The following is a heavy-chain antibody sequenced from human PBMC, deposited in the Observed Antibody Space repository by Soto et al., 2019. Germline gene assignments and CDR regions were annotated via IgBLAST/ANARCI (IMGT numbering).Heavy chain of an antibody. CDR3: ARTGDYYGSGSYLGWFDP. J-gene: IGHJ5*02. CDR1: GGSISSYY. D-gene: IGHD3-10*01. Sequence: PSETLSLTCTVSGGSISSYYWSWIRQPPGKRLEWIGYIYYSGSTNYNPSLKSRVTISVDTSKNQFSLKLSSVTAADTAVYYCARTGDYYGSGSYLGWFDPWGQGTLVTVSS. CDR2: IYYSGST. V-gene: IGHV4-59*01.